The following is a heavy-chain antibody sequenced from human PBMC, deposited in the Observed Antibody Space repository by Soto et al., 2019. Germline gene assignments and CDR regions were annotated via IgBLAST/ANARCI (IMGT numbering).Heavy chain of an antibody. D-gene: IGHD6-6*01. CDR1: GGSISSGDYY. Sequence: PSETLSLTYPVAGGSISSGDYYWSCIRQPPGKGLEWIGYIYYSGSTYYNPSLKSRVTISVDTSKNQFSLKLSSVTAADTAVYYCARDQEGGSSSRWFDPWGQGTLVTASS. V-gene: IGHV4-30-4*01. CDR2: IYYSGST. J-gene: IGHJ5*02. CDR3: ARDQEGGSSSRWFDP.